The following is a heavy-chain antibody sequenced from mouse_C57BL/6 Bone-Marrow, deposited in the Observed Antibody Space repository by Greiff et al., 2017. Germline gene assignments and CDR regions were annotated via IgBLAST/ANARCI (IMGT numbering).Heavy chain of an antibody. V-gene: IGHV1-53*01. CDR1: GYTFTSYW. CDR3: AISNLPYYFDY. CDR2: INPSNGGT. D-gene: IGHD2-5*01. J-gene: IGHJ2*01. Sequence: QVQLPQPGPELVKPGASVKLSCKASGYTFTSYWMHWVKQRPGQGLEWIGNINPSNGGTNSNEKFKSKSTLTVDKSTSTAYMQLSSLTSEDSAVYYCAISNLPYYFDYWGQGTTLTVSS.